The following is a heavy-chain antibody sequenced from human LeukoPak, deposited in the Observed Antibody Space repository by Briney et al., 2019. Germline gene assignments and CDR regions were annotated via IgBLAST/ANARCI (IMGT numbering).Heavy chain of an antibody. CDR2: INHSGST. D-gene: IGHD2-21*01. CDR1: GGSFSGYY. V-gene: IGHV4-34*01. Sequence: SETLSLTCAVYGGSFSGYYWSWIRQPPGKGLEWIGEINHSGSTNYNPSLKSRVTISVDTSKNQFSLKLSSVTAADTAVYHCARGRLLWWWLFDYWGQGTLVTVSS. J-gene: IGHJ4*02. CDR3: ARGRLLWWWLFDY.